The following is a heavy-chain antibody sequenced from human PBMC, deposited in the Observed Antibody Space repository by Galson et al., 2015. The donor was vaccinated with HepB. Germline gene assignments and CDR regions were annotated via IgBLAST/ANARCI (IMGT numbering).Heavy chain of an antibody. V-gene: IGHV1-18*01. Sequence: SVKVSCKASGYTFTSYAMHWVRQAPGQRLEWMGWISAYNGNTNYAQKLQGRVTMTTDTSTSTAYMELRSLRSDDTAVYYCARVGYYGSGSYFRGYFDLWGRGTLVTVSS. CDR2: ISAYNGNT. J-gene: IGHJ2*01. D-gene: IGHD3-10*01. CDR3: ARVGYYGSGSYFRGYFDL. CDR1: GYTFTSYA.